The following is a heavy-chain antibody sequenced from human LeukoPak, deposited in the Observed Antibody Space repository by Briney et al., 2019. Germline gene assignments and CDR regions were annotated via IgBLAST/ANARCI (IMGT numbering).Heavy chain of an antibody. CDR3: ARGEWELSRNAFDI. D-gene: IGHD1-26*01. V-gene: IGHV1-2*02. CDR1: GYTFTGYY. J-gene: IGHJ3*02. CDR2: INPNSGGT. Sequence: ASVKVSCKASGYTFTGYYMHWVRQAPGQGLEWMGWINPNSGGTNYAQKFQGRVTMTRDTSISTAYMELSRLRSDDTAVYYCARGEWELSRNAFDIWGQGTMVTVSS.